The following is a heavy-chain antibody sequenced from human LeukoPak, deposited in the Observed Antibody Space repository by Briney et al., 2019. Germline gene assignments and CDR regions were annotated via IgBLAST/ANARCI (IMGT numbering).Heavy chain of an antibody. CDR3: ARARYGDYVD. D-gene: IGHD4-17*01. J-gene: IGHJ4*02. CDR2: IYYSGST. V-gene: IGHV4-59*08. Sequence: PSETLSLTCTVSGGSISSYYWSWIRQPPGKGLEWIGYIYYSGSTNYNPSLKSRVTISVDTSKNQFSLKLSSVTAADTAVYYCARARYGDYVDWGQGTLVTVSS. CDR1: GGSISSYY.